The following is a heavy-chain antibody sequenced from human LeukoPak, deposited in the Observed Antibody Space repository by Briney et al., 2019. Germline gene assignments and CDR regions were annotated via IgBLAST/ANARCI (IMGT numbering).Heavy chain of an antibody. Sequence: GSSLRLSCAPSGFTFDDYAMRWARQAPGKGLEWVLGICWNSGSIRYADSVKGRFTISRDNAKNSLYLQMNSLRAEDTALYYCAKESGRGFLWPTYGMDVWGQGTTVTVSS. CDR3: AKESGRGFLWPTYGMDV. D-gene: IGHD2/OR15-2a*01. CDR1: GFTFDDYA. CDR2: ICWNSGSI. J-gene: IGHJ6*02. V-gene: IGHV3-9*01.